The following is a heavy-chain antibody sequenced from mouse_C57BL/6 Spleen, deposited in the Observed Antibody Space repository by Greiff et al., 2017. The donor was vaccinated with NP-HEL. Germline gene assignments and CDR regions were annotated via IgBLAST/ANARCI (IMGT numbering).Heavy chain of an antibody. CDR1: GYTFTDYE. Sequence: QVQLKESGAELVRPGASVTLSCKASGYTFTDYEMHWVKQTPVHGLEWIGAIDPETGGTAYNQKFKGKAILTADKSSSTAYMELRSLTSEDSAVYYCTRWDTTVVAPYYFDYWGQGTTLTVSS. D-gene: IGHD1-1*01. V-gene: IGHV1-15*01. CDR3: TRWDTTVVAPYYFDY. CDR2: IDPETGGT. J-gene: IGHJ2*01.